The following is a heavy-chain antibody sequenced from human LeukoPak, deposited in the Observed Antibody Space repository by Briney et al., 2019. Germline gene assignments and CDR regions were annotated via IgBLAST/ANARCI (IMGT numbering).Heavy chain of an antibody. J-gene: IGHJ4*02. CDR3: AKEGHSSGWYDAGSSSELDY. Sequence: GGSLRLSCAASGFTFSSYGMHWVRQAPGKGLEWVAVIWYDGSNKYYADSVKGRFTISRDNSKNTLYLQMNSLRAEDTAVYYCAKEGHSSGWYDAGSSSELDYWGQGTLVTVSS. CDR1: GFTFSSYG. CDR2: IWYDGSNK. D-gene: IGHD6-19*01. V-gene: IGHV3-33*06.